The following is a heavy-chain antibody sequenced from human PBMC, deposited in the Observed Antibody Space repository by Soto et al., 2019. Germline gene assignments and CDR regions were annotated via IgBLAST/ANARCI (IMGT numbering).Heavy chain of an antibody. CDR3: ARDVTSCSGGACYSFDY. V-gene: IGHV3-21*01. CDR2: ISTTSSYI. CDR1: RFTFSSYS. Sequence: GGSLRLSCAASRFTFSSYSMNWVRQAPGKGLEWVSSISTTSSYIYYADSVKGRFTISRDNAKSSLYLQMNSLRAEDTAVYYCARDVTSCSGGACYSFDYWGQGSLVTVSS. D-gene: IGHD2-15*01. J-gene: IGHJ4*02.